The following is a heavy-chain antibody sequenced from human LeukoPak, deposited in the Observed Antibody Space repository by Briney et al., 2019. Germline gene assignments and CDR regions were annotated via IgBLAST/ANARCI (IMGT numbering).Heavy chain of an antibody. Sequence: GGSLRLSCAASGFTVSSTYMSWVRQAPGKGLEWVSVIYSGGNIYYIESVKGRFTISRDNAQNSMYLQMNSLRVEDTAVYYCTSWGDTTAEYFQRWGQGTLVTVSS. V-gene: IGHV3-53*01. CDR2: IYSGGNI. CDR3: TSWGDTTAEYFQR. D-gene: IGHD2-21*02. J-gene: IGHJ1*01. CDR1: GFTVSSTY.